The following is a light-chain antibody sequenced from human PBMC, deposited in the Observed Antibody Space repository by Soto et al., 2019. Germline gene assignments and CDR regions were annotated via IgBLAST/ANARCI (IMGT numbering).Light chain of an antibody. CDR1: QDISNY. Sequence: DIQMTHSPSSLSASVLYIVTITCHASQDISNYLNLYQQKPGKAPKLLIYDASNLETGVPSRFSGSGSGTDFTFTISSLQPEDIATYYCQQYDNLPITFGQGTRLEIK. CDR3: QQYDNLPIT. CDR2: DAS. J-gene: IGKJ5*01. V-gene: IGKV1-33*01.